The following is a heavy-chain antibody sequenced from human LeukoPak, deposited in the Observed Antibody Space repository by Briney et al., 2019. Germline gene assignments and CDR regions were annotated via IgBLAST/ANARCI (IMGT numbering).Heavy chain of an antibody. D-gene: IGHD3-22*01. CDR1: GGSFSGYY. CDR3: ARVPIVVVIKDAFDI. Sequence: SETLSLTCAVYGGSFSGYYWSWIRQPPGKGLEWIGEINHSGSTNYNPSLKSRVTISVDTSKNQFSLKLSSVTAADTAVYYCARVPIVVVIKDAFDIWGQGTMVTVSS. J-gene: IGHJ3*02. V-gene: IGHV4-34*01. CDR2: INHSGST.